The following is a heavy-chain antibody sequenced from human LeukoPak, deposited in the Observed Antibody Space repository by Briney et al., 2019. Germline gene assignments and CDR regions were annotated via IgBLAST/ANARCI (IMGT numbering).Heavy chain of an antibody. D-gene: IGHD3-22*01. V-gene: IGHV4-61*02. CDR3: ARDRSYYSDTGTDY. J-gene: IGHJ4*02. Sequence: SQTLSLTCTVSGVSISRGSHYWSWIRQPAGKGLEWIGRIHTIGNTNYSPSLWRRVTISVDASKNQFSLRLHSVTAADTAVYYCARDRSYYSDTGTDYWGQGALVTVSS. CDR1: GVSISRGSHY. CDR2: IHTIGNT.